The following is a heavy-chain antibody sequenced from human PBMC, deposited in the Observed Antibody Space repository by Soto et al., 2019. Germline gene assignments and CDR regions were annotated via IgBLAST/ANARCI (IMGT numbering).Heavy chain of an antibody. CDR2: IYYSGST. V-gene: IGHV4-59*01. Sequence: SETLSLTCTVSGGSISSYYWSWIRQPPGKGLEWIGYIYYSGSTNYNPSLKSRVTISVDTSKNQFSLKLSSVTAADTAVYYCARLGEDIVVVPAASGFDPWGQGTIVTVYS. CDR3: ARLGEDIVVVPAASGFDP. D-gene: IGHD2-2*01. J-gene: IGHJ5*02. CDR1: GGSISSYY.